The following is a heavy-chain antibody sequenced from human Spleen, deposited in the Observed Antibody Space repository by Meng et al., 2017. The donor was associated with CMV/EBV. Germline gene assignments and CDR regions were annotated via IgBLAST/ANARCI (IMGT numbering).Heavy chain of an antibody. CDR2: IRHDGTTK. CDR3: AKDLLLFGGANAYFDY. CDR1: GFTFDNYG. V-gene: IGHV3-30*02. D-gene: IGHD3-16*01. Sequence: GGSLRLSCAASGFTFDNYGMHWVRQTPGKGLEWVAFIRHDGTTKFYGDSVKGRFTISRDNSKNTVYLQMNSLRPEETAIYYCAKDLLLFGGANAYFDYWGQGTLVTVSS. J-gene: IGHJ4*02.